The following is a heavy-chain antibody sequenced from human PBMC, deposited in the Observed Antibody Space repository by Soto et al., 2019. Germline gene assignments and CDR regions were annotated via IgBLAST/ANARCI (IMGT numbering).Heavy chain of an antibody. CDR2: ISSSSSYI. CDR3: ARNIRLGWDQWLVPRYYFDY. J-gene: IGHJ4*02. D-gene: IGHD6-19*01. V-gene: IGHV3-21*01. Sequence: EVQLVESGGGLVKPGGSLRLSCAASGFTFSSYSMNWVRQAPGKGLEWVSSISSSSSYIYYADSVKGRFTISRDNAKNSLYLQKNRLRGQGKAVYYCARNIRLGWDQWLVPRYYFDYWGQGTLVTVSS. CDR1: GFTFSSYS.